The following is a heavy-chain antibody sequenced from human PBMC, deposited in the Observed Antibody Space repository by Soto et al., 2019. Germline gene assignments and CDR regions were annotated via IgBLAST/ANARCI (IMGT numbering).Heavy chain of an antibody. D-gene: IGHD3-16*01. J-gene: IGHJ4*02. Sequence: EVQLVESGGGLVKPGGSLRLSCAASGFTFSNAWMSWVRQAPGKGLEWVGRIKSKTDGGTTDYAAPVKGRFTISRDDSKNTLYLQMNSLKTEDTAVYYCTTGPNYDDIRLYDYGGQGTLVTVSS. CDR1: GFTFSNAW. CDR3: TTGPNYDDIRLYDY. V-gene: IGHV3-15*01. CDR2: IKSKTDGGTT.